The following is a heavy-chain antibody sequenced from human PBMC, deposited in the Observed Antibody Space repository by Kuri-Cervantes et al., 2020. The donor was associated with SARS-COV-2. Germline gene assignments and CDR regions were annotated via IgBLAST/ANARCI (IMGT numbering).Heavy chain of an antibody. CDR3: TQCCSGGSCYDY. J-gene: IGHJ4*02. CDR1: GFTFGDYA. Sequence: GGSLRLSCTASGFTFGDYAMSWFRQAPGKGLEWVGFIRSKAYGGTTEYAASVKGRFTISRDDSKSIAYLQMNSLKTEDTAVYYCTQCCSGGSCYDYWGQGTLVTVSS. D-gene: IGHD2-15*01. V-gene: IGHV3-49*03. CDR2: IRSKAYGGTT.